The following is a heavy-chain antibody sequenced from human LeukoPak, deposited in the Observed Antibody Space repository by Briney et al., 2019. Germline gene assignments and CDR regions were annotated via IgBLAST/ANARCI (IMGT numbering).Heavy chain of an antibody. CDR1: GFTFSSYG. D-gene: IGHD3-22*01. J-gene: IGHJ6*02. Sequence: GGSLRLSCAASGFTFSSYGMHWVRQAPGKGLEWVAVISYDGSNKYYADSVKGRFTISRDNSKNTLYLQMNSLRAEDTAVYYCARQGNYYDSSGYYGMDVWGQGTTVTVSS. CDR2: ISYDGSNK. V-gene: IGHV3-30*03. CDR3: ARQGNYYDSSGYYGMDV.